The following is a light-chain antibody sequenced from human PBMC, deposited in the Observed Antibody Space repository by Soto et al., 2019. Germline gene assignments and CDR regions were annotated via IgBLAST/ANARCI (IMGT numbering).Light chain of an antibody. CDR2: AAS. CDR3: QQLNSYPRG. CDR1: QGISSY. Sequence: DIQLTQSPSFLSASVGDRVTITCRASQGISSYLAWYQQKPGKAPKLLIYAASTLQSGVPSRFSGSGYGTEFTLTISSLPPEDFATYYCQQLNSYPRGFGGGTKVEIK. J-gene: IGKJ4*01. V-gene: IGKV1-9*01.